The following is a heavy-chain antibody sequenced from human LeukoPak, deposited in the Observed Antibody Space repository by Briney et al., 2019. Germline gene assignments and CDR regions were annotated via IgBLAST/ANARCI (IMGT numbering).Heavy chain of an antibody. Sequence: PSQTLSLTCTVSGGSISSSSYYWSWIRQPPGKGLEWIGEINHSGSTNYNPSLKSRVTISVDRSKNQFSLKLSSVTAADTAVYYCARGRKAPPAGTHRLRYAFDIWGQGTMVTVSS. D-gene: IGHD6-13*01. CDR2: INHSGST. V-gene: IGHV4-39*07. CDR1: GGSISSSSYY. J-gene: IGHJ3*02. CDR3: ARGRKAPPAGTHRLRYAFDI.